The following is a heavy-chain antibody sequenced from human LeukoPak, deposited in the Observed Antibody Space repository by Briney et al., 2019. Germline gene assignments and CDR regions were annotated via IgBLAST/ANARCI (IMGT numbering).Heavy chain of an antibody. CDR2: INGGGGST. D-gene: IGHD3-22*01. CDR1: GFTFSSYA. Sequence: GGSLRLSCAASGFTFSSYAMTWVRQAPGKGLDWVSLINGGGGSTYYTDSVKGRFSISRDTSKNTLYLQMNTLRAEDTAVYYSARGSSYFDYSGYFHKYGMDVWGQGTTVTVSS. CDR3: ARGSSYFDYSGYFHKYGMDV. V-gene: IGHV3-23*01. J-gene: IGHJ6*02.